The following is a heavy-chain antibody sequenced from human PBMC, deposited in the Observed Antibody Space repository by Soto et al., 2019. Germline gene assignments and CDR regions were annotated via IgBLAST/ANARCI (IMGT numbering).Heavy chain of an antibody. CDR2: IYYSGSN. V-gene: IGHV4-39*01. CDR1: GGSISSSSYY. J-gene: IGHJ3*02. Sequence: QLQLQESGPGLVKPSETLSLTCTVSGGSISSSSYYWGWIRQPPAKGLEWIGSIYYSGSNYYNPPLMSRVSIAVDTYKNQFSLKLGCVPAADTAVYYWVGPKGVWGFDAFDIWGQGTMVTVSS. CDR3: VGPKGVWGFDAFDI. D-gene: IGHD3-16*01.